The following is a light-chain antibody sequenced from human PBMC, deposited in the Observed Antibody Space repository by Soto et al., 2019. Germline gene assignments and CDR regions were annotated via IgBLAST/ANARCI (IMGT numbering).Light chain of an antibody. Sequence: EIVLTQSPATLSLSPGERATLSCRASQGIGDTLAWYQHKPGQAPRLLIYGAPSRATGIPDRFSGSGSGTDFTLTISRLEPEDFAVYYCQQYGSSPRTFGQGTKVDIK. V-gene: IGKV3-20*01. J-gene: IGKJ1*01. CDR2: GAP. CDR3: QQYGSSPRT. CDR1: QGIGDT.